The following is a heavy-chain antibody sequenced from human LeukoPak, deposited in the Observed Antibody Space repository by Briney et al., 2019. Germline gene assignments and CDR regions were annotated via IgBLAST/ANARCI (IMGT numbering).Heavy chain of an antibody. V-gene: IGHV1-69*13. CDR1: GYTFTGYY. J-gene: IGHJ4*02. Sequence: SVKVSCKASGYTFTGYYMHWVRQAPGQGLEWMGGIIPIFGTANYAQKFQGRVTITADESTSTAYMELSSLRSEDTAVYYCARDRAAAAFDYWGQGTLVTVSS. CDR2: IIPIFGTA. CDR3: ARDRAAAAFDY. D-gene: IGHD2-2*01.